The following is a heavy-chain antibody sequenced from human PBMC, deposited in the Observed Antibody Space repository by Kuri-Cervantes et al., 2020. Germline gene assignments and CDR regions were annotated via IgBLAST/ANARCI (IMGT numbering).Heavy chain of an antibody. CDR1: GFTFDDYA. V-gene: IGHV3-9*01. CDR3: ARDDNWGFDY. Sequence: LSLTCAASGFTFDDYAMHWVRQAPGKGLEWVSGISWNSGSIGYADSVKGRFTISRDNAKNSLYLQMNRLSDEDTAVYYCARDDNWGFDYWGQGTPVTVSS. J-gene: IGHJ4*02. CDR2: ISWNSGSI. D-gene: IGHD1-1*01.